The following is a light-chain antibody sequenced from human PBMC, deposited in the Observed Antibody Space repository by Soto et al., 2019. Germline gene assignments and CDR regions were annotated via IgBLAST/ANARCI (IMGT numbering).Light chain of an antibody. Sequence: QSVLTQPPSASGSPGQSVTISCTGTSSDVGGYNYVSWYQHHPGKAPKLMIYEVTKRPSGVPDRFSGSKSGNTASLTVSGLQAEDEADYYCFSHRSGDSHVFGTGTKLTVL. CDR3: FSHRSGDSHV. CDR1: SSDVGGYNY. V-gene: IGLV2-8*01. J-gene: IGLJ1*01. CDR2: EVT.